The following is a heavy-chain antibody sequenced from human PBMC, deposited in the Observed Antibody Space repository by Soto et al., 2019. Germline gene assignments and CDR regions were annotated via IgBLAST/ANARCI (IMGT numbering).Heavy chain of an antibody. CDR2: IYYSGST. CDR3: ARVSYFRGFDWLFAFDS. V-gene: IGHV4-59*01. Sequence: SETLSLTCTVSGGSISSYYWSWIRQPPGKGLEWIGYIYYSGSTNYNPSLKSRVTISVDTSKNQFSLKLSSVTAADTAVYFCARVSYFRGFDWLFAFDSWGQGALVTVSS. CDR1: GGSISSYY. D-gene: IGHD3-9*01. J-gene: IGHJ4*02.